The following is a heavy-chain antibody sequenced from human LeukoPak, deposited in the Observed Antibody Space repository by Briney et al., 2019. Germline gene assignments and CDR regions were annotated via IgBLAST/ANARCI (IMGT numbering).Heavy chain of an antibody. V-gene: IGHV3-23*01. CDR3: AKHEGGGMNV. Sequence: GVSLRLSCAASGLTFSTYAMSCVRQAPGKGLEWVSAITASGGSTYYADSVKGRLTTSRNNSKKTLNLQMNSLRAEDTAVYYCAKHEGGGMNVWGQGTTVTVSS. CDR2: ITASGGST. J-gene: IGHJ6*02. D-gene: IGHD3-16*01. CDR1: GLTFSTYA.